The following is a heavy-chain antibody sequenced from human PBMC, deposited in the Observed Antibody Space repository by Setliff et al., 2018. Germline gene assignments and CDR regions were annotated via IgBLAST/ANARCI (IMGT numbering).Heavy chain of an antibody. CDR3: ATGKYYYDSSGKGETDEFDY. J-gene: IGHJ4*02. CDR2: ISYDGSNK. D-gene: IGHD3-22*01. Sequence: GGSLRLSCAASGFTFSSYWMHWVRQAPGKGLVWVAVISYDGSNKYYADSVKGRFTISRDNSKNTLYLQMNSLRAEDTAVYYCATGKYYYDSSGKGETDEFDYWGQGTLVTVSS. CDR1: GFTFSSYW. V-gene: IGHV3-30*03.